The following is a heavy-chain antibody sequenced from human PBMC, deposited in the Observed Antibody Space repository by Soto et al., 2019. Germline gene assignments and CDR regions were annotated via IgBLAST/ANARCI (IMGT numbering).Heavy chain of an antibody. Sequence: QVQLQESGPGLVKPSQTLSLTCTVSGGSISSGGYYRSWIRQHPGKGLEWIGYIYYSGSTYYNPCLKSRVTISVDASKNQSSLKLSSVTAADTAVYYCARTKIPGYCSSTSCYSWFDPWGQGTLVTVSS. J-gene: IGHJ5*02. CDR2: IYYSGST. V-gene: IGHV4-31*03. CDR1: GGSISSGGYY. D-gene: IGHD2-2*01. CDR3: ARTKIPGYCSSTSCYSWFDP.